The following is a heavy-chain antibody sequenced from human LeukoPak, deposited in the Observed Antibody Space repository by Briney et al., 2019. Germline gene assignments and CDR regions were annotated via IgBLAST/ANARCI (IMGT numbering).Heavy chain of an antibody. D-gene: IGHD4-23*01. V-gene: IGHV3-23*01. CDR3: AKSQNSAVSDY. J-gene: IGHJ4*02. CDR2: ISAGNDI. CDR1: GFSFNNYA. Sequence: GGSLRLSCAASGFSFNNYAMVWVRQTPGHGLEWVSVISAGNDIVYADSVKGRFSLSRDSSKNTLYLQMNSLRVEDAAVYYCAKSQNSAVSDYWGQGTLVTVSS.